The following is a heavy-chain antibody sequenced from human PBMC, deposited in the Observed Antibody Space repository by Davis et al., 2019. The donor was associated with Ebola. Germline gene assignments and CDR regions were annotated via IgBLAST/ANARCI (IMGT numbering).Heavy chain of an antibody. CDR1: GYTFTSYY. J-gene: IGHJ6*02. CDR3: ARGGYSSGWYRGYYYGMDV. CDR2: INPSGGST. V-gene: IGHV1-46*01. Sequence: ASVNVSCKASGYTFTSYYMHWVRQAPGQGLEWMGIINPSGGSTSYAQKFQGRVTMTRDTSTSTVYMELSSLRSEDTAVYYCARGGYSSGWYRGYYYGMDVRGQGTTVTVSS. D-gene: IGHD6-19*01.